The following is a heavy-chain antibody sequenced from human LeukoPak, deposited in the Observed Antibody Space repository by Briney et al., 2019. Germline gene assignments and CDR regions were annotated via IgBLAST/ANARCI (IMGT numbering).Heavy chain of an antibody. CDR2: ISGSNGNT. CDR3: ASSTSCCDFDY. D-gene: IGHD2-2*01. Sequence: GASVKVSCKASDYTFTRYGISWVRQAPGQGLEWMGWISGSNGNTNYAQKLQGRVTMTTDTSTSTAYMELRSLRSDDTAVYYCASSTSCCDFDYWGQGTLVTVSS. CDR1: DYTFTRYG. J-gene: IGHJ4*02. V-gene: IGHV1-18*01.